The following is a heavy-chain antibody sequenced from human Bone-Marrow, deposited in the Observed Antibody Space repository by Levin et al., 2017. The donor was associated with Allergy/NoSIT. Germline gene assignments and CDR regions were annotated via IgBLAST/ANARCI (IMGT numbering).Heavy chain of an antibody. V-gene: IGHV4-4*07. CDR2: VYTDGNT. CDR3: ARITWGSSGTFFDN. J-gene: IGHJ4*02. D-gene: IGHD3-16*01. CDR1: GDFSGNFF. Sequence: PSETLSLTCTVSGDFSGNFFWSWIRQPAGKGLQWLGRVYTDGNTNYNPSLSGRVTLSRDASKNQFFLHLTSVTAADTAFYYCARITWGSSGTFFDNWGQGALVTVSS.